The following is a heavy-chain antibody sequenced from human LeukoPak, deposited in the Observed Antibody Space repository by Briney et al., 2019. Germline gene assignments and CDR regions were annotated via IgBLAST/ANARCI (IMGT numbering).Heavy chain of an antibody. CDR2: RYHSGSS. D-gene: IGHD5-18*01. J-gene: IGHJ4*02. Sequence: PSETLSLTCTVSGGSLSNYYWSWIRQPPGKGPEWMGYRYHSGSSNYNPSLKSRVTISADTSKNQFSLTLGSVSATDTAVYYCVSPRGFSYGYFDYWGQGTLVTVSS. V-gene: IGHV4-4*08. CDR1: GGSLSNYY. CDR3: VSPRGFSYGYFDY.